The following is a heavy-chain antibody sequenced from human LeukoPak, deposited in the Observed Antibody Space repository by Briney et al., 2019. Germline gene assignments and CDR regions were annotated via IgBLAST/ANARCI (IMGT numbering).Heavy chain of an antibody. V-gene: IGHV3-23*01. D-gene: IGHD6-13*01. J-gene: IGHJ4*02. CDR1: GFTFSNYA. Sequence: GGSLRLSCAASGFTFSNYAMSWVRQAPGKGLEWVSVISGLGGSTYYADSVKGRFAISRDHSKSTLWLQMNSLRADDTAIYYCARDVEARISAAGTFDYWGQGSLVTVSS. CDR2: ISGLGGST. CDR3: ARDVEARISAAGTFDY.